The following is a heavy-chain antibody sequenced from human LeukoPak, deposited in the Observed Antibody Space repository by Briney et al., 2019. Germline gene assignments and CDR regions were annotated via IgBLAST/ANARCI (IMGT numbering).Heavy chain of an antibody. CDR1: GGSINSYF. CDR2: IYYSGST. V-gene: IGHV4-59*08. J-gene: IGHJ4*02. CDR3: ARTGPGGY. D-gene: IGHD1-14*01. Sequence: KPSETLSLTCTVSGGSINSYFWSWIRQPPGKGLEWIGYIYYSGSTNYNPSLKSRVSISIDTSKTQFSLKLSSVTAADTGVYYCARTGPGGYWGQGTPVTVSS.